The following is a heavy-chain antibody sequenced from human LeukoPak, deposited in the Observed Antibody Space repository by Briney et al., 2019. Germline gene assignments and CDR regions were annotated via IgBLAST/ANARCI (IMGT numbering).Heavy chain of an antibody. J-gene: IGHJ4*02. V-gene: IGHV3-9*01. CDR3: AKGHTYGLGESYLDF. CDR2: ISWNSGSI. Sequence: GGSLRLSCEASGYTFDDYAMHWVRQAPGKGLEWVSAISWNSGSIGYADSVKGRFTISRDNGKNSLYLQMNSLRTEDTALYYCAKGHTYGLGESYLDFWGQGTLVSVPS. D-gene: IGHD5-18*01. CDR1: GYTFDDYA.